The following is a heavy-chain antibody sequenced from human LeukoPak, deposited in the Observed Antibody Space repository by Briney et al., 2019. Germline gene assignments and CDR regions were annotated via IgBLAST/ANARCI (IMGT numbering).Heavy chain of an antibody. Sequence: ASVKVSCKASGYTFTGYYMHWVRQAPGQGLEWMGWINPNSGGTNYAQKFQGRVTMTGDTSISTAYMELSRLRSDDTAVYYCAREWQVDTAGAGDSWFDPWGQGTLVTVSS. CDR1: GYTFTGYY. J-gene: IGHJ5*02. V-gene: IGHV1-2*02. CDR2: INPNSGGT. CDR3: AREWQVDTAGAGDSWFDP. D-gene: IGHD5-18*01.